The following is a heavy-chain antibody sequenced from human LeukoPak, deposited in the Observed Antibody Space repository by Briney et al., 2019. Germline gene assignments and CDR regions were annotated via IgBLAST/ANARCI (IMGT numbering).Heavy chain of an antibody. D-gene: IGHD3-10*01. CDR1: GFTFSDYG. J-gene: IGHJ4*02. CDR2: ISDGGSIT. Sequence: GGTLRLSCAASGFTFSDYGMSWVRQAPGKGLEWVSTISDGGSITYYADSVKGRFTISRDNSNNTVYLQMSSLRAEDTALYYCTRERPASRVLDHWGQGILVTVSS. V-gene: IGHV3-23*01. CDR3: TRERPASRVLDH.